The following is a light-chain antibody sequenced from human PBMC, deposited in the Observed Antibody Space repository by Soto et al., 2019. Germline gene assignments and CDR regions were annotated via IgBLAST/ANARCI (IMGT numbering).Light chain of an antibody. J-gene: IGLJ1*01. Sequence: QSALTQPASVSGSHGQSSTISCTGTSSDVGGHDYVSWYQQHPGRAPKLLIYDVTNRPSGVSDRFSGSKSGNTASLTISGLQAEDEADYYCTSYTSRRSYVFGTGTKVTVL. CDR1: SSDVGGHDY. V-gene: IGLV2-14*03. CDR2: DVT. CDR3: TSYTSRRSYV.